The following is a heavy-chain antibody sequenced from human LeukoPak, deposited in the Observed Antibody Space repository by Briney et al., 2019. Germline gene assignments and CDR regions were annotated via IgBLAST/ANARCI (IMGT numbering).Heavy chain of an antibody. Sequence: PSETLSLTCTVSGGSISSSCYYWGWIRQPPGKGLEWIGSIYYSGSTYYNPSLKSRVTISVDTSKNQFSLKLSSVTAADTAVYYCARGTPYGTAAAGLIDYWGQGTLVTVSS. V-gene: IGHV4-39*01. D-gene: IGHD6-13*01. CDR2: IYYSGST. J-gene: IGHJ4*02. CDR1: GGSISSSCYY. CDR3: ARGTPYGTAAAGLIDY.